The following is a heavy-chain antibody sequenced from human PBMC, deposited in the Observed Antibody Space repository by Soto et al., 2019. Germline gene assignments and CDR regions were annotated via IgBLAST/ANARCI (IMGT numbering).Heavy chain of an antibody. V-gene: IGHV3-48*02. Sequence: GGSLRLSCAASGFTFSSYGMNWVRQAPGKGLEWVSYISSSSSTIYYADSVKGRFTISRDNAKNSLYLQMNSLRDEDTAVYYCARVLGGAEDYYYGMDVWGQGTTVTVSS. CDR2: ISSSSSTI. D-gene: IGHD3-16*01. CDR1: GFTFSSYG. J-gene: IGHJ6*02. CDR3: ARVLGGAEDYYYGMDV.